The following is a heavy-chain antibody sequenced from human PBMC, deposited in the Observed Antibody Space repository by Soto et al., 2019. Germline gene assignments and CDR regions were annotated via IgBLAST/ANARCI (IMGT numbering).Heavy chain of an antibody. D-gene: IGHD6-19*01. CDR2: IYYSGST. Sequence: SETLSLTCTVSGGSVSSGGHYWNWIRQHPVRGLEWIGYIYYSGSTNYNPSLKSRVTISVDTSKNQFSLKLSSVTAADTAVYYCAREAPTDSSGWYSYFDYWGQGTLVTVSS. CDR1: GGSVSSGGHY. J-gene: IGHJ4*02. V-gene: IGHV4-61*08. CDR3: AREAPTDSSGWYSYFDY.